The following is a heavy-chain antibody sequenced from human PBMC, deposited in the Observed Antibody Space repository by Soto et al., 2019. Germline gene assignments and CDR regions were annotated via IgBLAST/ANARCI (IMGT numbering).Heavy chain of an antibody. CDR3: TTDSYITVTPVRLDY. CDR2: IKRKTDGGTT. D-gene: IGHD3-22*01. J-gene: IGHJ4*01. Sequence: SGGSLRLSCAASGFTFSNAWINWVRQAPGKGLEWVGRIKRKTDGGTTDFAASVKGRFAISRDDSISMAFMRMNSLKTEDTAVYYCTTDSYITVTPVRLDYWGQGTLVTVSS. V-gene: IGHV3-15*07. CDR1: GFTFSNAW.